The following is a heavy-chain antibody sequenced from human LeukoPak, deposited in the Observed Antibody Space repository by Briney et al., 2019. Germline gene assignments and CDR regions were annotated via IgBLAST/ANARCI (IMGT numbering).Heavy chain of an antibody. CDR1: GGSISSYY. V-gene: IGHV4-4*07. CDR3: ARGSRRFLESGRYYYYMDV. Sequence: PSETLSLTCTVSGGSISSYYWSWIRQPAGKGLEWIGRIYTSGSTNYNPSLKSRVTMSVDTSKNQFSLKLSSVTAADTAVYYCARGSRRFLESGRYYYYMDVWGKGATVTVSS. J-gene: IGHJ6*03. D-gene: IGHD3-3*01. CDR2: IYTSGST.